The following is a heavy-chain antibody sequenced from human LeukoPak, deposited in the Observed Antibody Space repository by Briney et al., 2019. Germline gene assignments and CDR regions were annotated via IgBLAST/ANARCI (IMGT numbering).Heavy chain of an antibody. Sequence: GGSLRPSCAASGFTFSSYAMSWVRQAPGKGLEWVSAISGSGGSTYYADSVKGRFTISRDNSKNTLYLQMNSLRAEDTAVYYCTTGHYYDSSGSDYWGQGTLVTVSS. D-gene: IGHD3-22*01. CDR2: ISGSGGST. V-gene: IGHV3-23*01. CDR3: TTGHYYDSSGSDY. CDR1: GFTFSSYA. J-gene: IGHJ4*02.